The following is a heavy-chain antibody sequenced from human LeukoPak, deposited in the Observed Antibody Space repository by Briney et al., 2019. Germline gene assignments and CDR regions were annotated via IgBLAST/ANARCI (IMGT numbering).Heavy chain of an antibody. CDR1: GGSISRYY. CDR3: ARYASIAAAGKGYYFDY. D-gene: IGHD6-13*01. CDR2: IYYSGST. V-gene: IGHV4-59*01. J-gene: IGHJ4*02. Sequence: PSETLSLTCTVSGGSISRYYWGWSRQPPGKGVGWVGDIYYSGSTNYNPSLKSRVTISVDPFQNQFSLKPSSVPAADTAVYYRARYASIAAAGKGYYFDYWGQGTLVPVSS.